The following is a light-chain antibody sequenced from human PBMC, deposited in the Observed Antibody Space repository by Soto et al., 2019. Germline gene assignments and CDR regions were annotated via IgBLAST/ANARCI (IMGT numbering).Light chain of an antibody. CDR3: SSYTSSSTLDV. V-gene: IGLV2-14*01. CDR1: SSDVGGYNY. J-gene: IGLJ1*01. Sequence: QSALTQPASVSGSPGQSITISCTGTSSDVGGYNYVSWYQQHPGKVPKLMIYDVSNRPSGVSNRFSGSKSGNTASLTISGLQAEEEADYYCSSYTSSSTLDVFGTGTKLTVL. CDR2: DVS.